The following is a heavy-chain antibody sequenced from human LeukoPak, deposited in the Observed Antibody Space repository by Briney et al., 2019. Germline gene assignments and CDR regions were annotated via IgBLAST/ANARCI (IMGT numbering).Heavy chain of an antibody. D-gene: IGHD3-9*01. J-gene: IGHJ5*02. Sequence: GGSLRLSCAASGFTFSTYWMSWVRQTPGKGLEWVANINQDGSEKNYVDSVKDRFTISRDNAKTSLYLQMNSLRAEDTAVYYCARENYEILTGYYFPAGGQNWFDPWGQGTLVTVSS. CDR3: ARENYEILTGYYFPAGGQNWFDP. V-gene: IGHV3-7*01. CDR2: INQDGSEK. CDR1: GFTFSTYW.